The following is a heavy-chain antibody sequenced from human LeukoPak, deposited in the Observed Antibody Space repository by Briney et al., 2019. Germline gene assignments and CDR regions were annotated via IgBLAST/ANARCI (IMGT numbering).Heavy chain of an antibody. J-gene: IGHJ4*02. CDR1: GFTFSSYW. Sequence: GGSLRLSCAASGFTFSSYWMHWVRQAPGKGLVWVSRINSDGSSTSYADSVRGRFSISRDNAKNTLYLQMNSLRAEDTAVYYCARGSSSWYSPPGYWGQGTLVTVSS. CDR2: INSDGSST. CDR3: ARGSSSWYSPPGY. D-gene: IGHD6-13*01. V-gene: IGHV3-74*01.